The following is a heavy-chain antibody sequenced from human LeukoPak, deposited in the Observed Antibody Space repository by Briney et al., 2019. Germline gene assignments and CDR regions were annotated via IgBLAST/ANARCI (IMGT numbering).Heavy chain of an antibody. CDR2: IYYSGST. CDR1: GGSISSYY. CDR3: ARTDYDSTSTDY. Sequence: SETLSLTCTVSGGSISSYYWGWIRQPPGKGLERIGSIYYSGSTYYNPSLKSRVTISVDTSKNQFSLKLSSVTAADTAVYYCARTDYDSTSTDYWGQGTLVTVSS. V-gene: IGHV4-39*07. D-gene: IGHD3-22*01. J-gene: IGHJ4*02.